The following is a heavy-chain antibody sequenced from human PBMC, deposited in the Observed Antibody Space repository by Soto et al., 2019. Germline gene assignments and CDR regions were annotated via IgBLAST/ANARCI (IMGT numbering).Heavy chain of an antibody. CDR3: ASDTFGARDS. J-gene: IGHJ4*02. Sequence: GGSLRLSCAASGFAFSSEWMHWVRQAPGKGLVWVSRIDPYDTGITYADSVKGRFTISRDNAKNTLYLQMNSLRAEDTAVYYCASDTFGARDSWGQGTLVTVSS. CDR1: GFAFSSEW. CDR2: IDPYDTGI. V-gene: IGHV3-74*01. D-gene: IGHD2-15*01.